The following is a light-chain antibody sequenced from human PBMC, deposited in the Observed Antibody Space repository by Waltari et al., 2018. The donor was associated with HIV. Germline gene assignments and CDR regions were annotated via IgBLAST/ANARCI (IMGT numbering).Light chain of an antibody. J-gene: IGLJ2*01. CDR1: SSDVGGYNY. Sequence: QSALTQPPSASGSPGQSVTIPCTGTSSDVGGYNYVSWYQQHPAKAPKRMIYEVSKRPSGVPDRFSGSKSGNTASLTVSGLQAEDEADYYCSSYAGSNTDVVFGGGTKLTVL. CDR2: EVS. V-gene: IGLV2-8*01. CDR3: SSYAGSNTDVV.